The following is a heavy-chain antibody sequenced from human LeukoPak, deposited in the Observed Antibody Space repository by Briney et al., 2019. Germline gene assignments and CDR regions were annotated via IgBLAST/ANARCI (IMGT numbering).Heavy chain of an antibody. CDR3: AGETSVGY. Sequence: PGGSLRLSCAASGFTFSNYWMHWVRQAPGKGLVWVSRINRDGSRTDYADSVKGRFTISRDNAENTLYLQMNSLRAEDTAVYYCAGETSVGYWGQGTLVTVSS. D-gene: IGHD4-23*01. V-gene: IGHV3-74*01. J-gene: IGHJ4*02. CDR2: INRDGSRT. CDR1: GFTFSNYW.